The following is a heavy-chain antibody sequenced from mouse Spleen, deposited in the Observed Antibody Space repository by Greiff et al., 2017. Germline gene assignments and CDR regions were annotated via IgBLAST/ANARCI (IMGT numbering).Heavy chain of an antibody. V-gene: IGHV2-2*01. CDR1: GFSLTSYG. D-gene: IGHD1-2*01. CDR3: ARNGMPVITTASWFAY. Sequence: VKLMESGPGLVQPSQSLSITCTVSGFSLTSYGVHWVRQSPGKGLEWLGVIWSGGSTDYNAAFISRLSISKDNSKSQVFFKMNSLQADDTAIYYCARNGMPVITTASWFAYWGQGTLVTVSA. CDR2: IWSGGST. J-gene: IGHJ3*01.